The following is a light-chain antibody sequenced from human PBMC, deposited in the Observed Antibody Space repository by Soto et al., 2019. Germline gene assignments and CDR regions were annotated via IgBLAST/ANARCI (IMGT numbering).Light chain of an antibody. Sequence: DIQMTQSPSTLSASVGDRVTITCRASQSISSWLAWDQQKPGKAPKLLIYDASSLESGVPSRFSGSGSGTDFTLTISSLQPDDFATYYCQQYNSYSYTFGQGTKLEIK. J-gene: IGKJ2*01. V-gene: IGKV1-5*01. CDR1: QSISSW. CDR2: DAS. CDR3: QQYNSYSYT.